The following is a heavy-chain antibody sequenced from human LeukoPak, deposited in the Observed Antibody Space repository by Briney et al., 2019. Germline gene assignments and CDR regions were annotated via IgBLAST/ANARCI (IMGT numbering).Heavy chain of an antibody. V-gene: IGHV3-21*01. D-gene: IGHD4-17*01. CDR1: GFIFSRYN. Sequence: GGSLRLSCAASGFIFSRYNMNWVRKAPGKGLEWVSSISSSSDYIYYADSVKGRFTISSDNAKNSLHLQMNSLRAEDTAVYYCARGFGYGEYISAYWGQGTLVTVSS. CDR3: ARGFGYGEYISAY. J-gene: IGHJ4*02. CDR2: ISSSSDYI.